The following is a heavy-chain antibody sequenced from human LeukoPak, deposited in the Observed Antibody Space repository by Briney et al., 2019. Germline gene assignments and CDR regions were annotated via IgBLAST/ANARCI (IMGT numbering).Heavy chain of an antibody. CDR2: INGDGSST. D-gene: IGHD5-12*01. J-gene: IGHJ4*02. V-gene: IGHV3-74*01. Sequence: GGSLRLSCAASGFTFRSYWMHWVRQAPGKGPVWVSRINGDGSSTSYADSVKGRFTISRDNGKKELYLQMNSLGAEDTAVYYCAVKGGYNDWDAPFDYWGQGTLVTVSS. CDR1: GFTFRSYW. CDR3: AVKGGYNDWDAPFDY.